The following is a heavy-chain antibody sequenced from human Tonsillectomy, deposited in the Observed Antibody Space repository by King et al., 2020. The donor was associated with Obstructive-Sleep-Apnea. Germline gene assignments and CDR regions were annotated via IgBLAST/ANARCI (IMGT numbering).Heavy chain of an antibody. CDR1: GYLFTGYY. D-gene: IGHD3-10*01. CDR2: INPNSAGT. Sequence: VQLVESGAEVKKPGASVKVSCKASGYLFTGYYMHWVRQAPGQGLEWMGWINPNSAGTDSAQKFQGRVTMTRDTSINTVYMELSRLRSDDTAVYYCARDRRGRYWGGGMDVWDQGTTVTVSS. J-gene: IGHJ6*02. CDR3: ARDRRGRYWGGGMDV. V-gene: IGHV1-2*02.